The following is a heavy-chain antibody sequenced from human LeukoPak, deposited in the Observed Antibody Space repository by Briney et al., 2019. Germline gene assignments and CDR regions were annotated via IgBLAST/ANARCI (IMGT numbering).Heavy chain of an antibody. V-gene: IGHV4-59*01. Sequence: SETLSLTCTVSGGSISSCYWSWIRQPPGKGLEWIGYIYYSGSTNYNPSLKSRVTISVDTSKNQFSLKLSSVTAADTAVYYCARFSCSGGSCYFDYWGQGTLVTVSS. J-gene: IGHJ4*02. CDR3: ARFSCSGGSCYFDY. CDR1: GGSISSCY. CDR2: IYYSGST. D-gene: IGHD2-15*01.